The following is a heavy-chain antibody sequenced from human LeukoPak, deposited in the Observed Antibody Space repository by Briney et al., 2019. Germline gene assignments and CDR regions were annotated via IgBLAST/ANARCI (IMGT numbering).Heavy chain of an antibody. V-gene: IGHV3-53*01. Sequence: PGGSLRLSCAVSGFAVSSNYMSWVRQAPGKGLEWVSVIYSGGSTYYADSVKGRFTISRDNSKNTLYLQMNSLRAEDTAVYYCARNGGGRDLDYWGQGTLVTVSS. CDR1: GFAVSSNY. J-gene: IGHJ4*02. CDR3: ARNGGGRDLDY. CDR2: IYSGGST. D-gene: IGHD5-24*01.